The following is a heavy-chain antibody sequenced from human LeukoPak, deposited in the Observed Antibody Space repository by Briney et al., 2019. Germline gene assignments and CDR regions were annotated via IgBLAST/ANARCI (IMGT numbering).Heavy chain of an antibody. CDR1: GYTFTNYY. CDR3: ARAGRTGTTINKKYYYYYYMDV. V-gene: IGHV1-46*01. D-gene: IGHD1-7*01. Sequence: GASVKVSCKASGYTFTNYYIHWVRQAPGQGLEWMGLINPGGDNTNYAQNFQGRVTMTTDTSTSTAYMELRSLRSDDTAVYYCARAGRTGTTINKKYYYYYYMDVWGKGTTVTVSS. J-gene: IGHJ6*03. CDR2: INPGGDNT.